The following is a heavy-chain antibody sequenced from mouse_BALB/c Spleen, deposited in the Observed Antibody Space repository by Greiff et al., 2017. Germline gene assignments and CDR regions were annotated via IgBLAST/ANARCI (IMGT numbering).Heavy chain of an antibody. D-gene: IGHD1-2*01. CDR2: IDPANGNT. J-gene: IGHJ2*01. Sequence: EVQLQQSGAELVKPGASVKLSCTASGFNIQDTYMHWVKQRPEQGLEWIGRIDPANGNTKYDPKFQGKATITADTSSNTAYLQLSSLTSEDTAVYYCARSRRGYYFDYWGQGTTLTVSS. CDR3: ARSRRGYYFDY. CDR1: GFNIQDTY. V-gene: IGHV14-3*02.